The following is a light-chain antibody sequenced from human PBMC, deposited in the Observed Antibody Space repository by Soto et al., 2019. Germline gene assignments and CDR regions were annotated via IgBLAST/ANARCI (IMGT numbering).Light chain of an antibody. V-gene: IGLV1-40*01. J-gene: IGLJ3*02. CDR1: SSNIGADYD. Sequence: QSVLTQPPSVSGAPGQTVTISCTGSSSNIGADYDVHWYQHLPATAPKLLIYTHTNRPSGVPDRFSGSKSGASASLAITGLQAEDEADYYCQSYDTSLGAWVFGGGTKLTVL. CDR3: QSYDTSLGAWV. CDR2: THT.